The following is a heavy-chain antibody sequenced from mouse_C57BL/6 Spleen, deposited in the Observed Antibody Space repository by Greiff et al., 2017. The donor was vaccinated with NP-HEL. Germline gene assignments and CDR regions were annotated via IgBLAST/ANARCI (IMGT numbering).Heavy chain of an antibody. CDR3: AGYDYDSAEVFY. J-gene: IGHJ3*01. D-gene: IGHD2-4*01. Sequence: VKLMESGPELVKPGASVKISCKASGYAFSSSWMNWVKQRPGKGLEWIGRIYPGDGDTNYNGKFKGKATLTADKSSSTAYMQLSSLTSEDSAVYFCAGYDYDSAEVFYWGQGTLVTVSA. CDR1: GYAFSSSW. V-gene: IGHV1-82*01. CDR2: IYPGDGDT.